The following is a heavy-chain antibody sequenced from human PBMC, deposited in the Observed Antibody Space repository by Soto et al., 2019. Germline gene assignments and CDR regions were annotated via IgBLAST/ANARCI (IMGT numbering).Heavy chain of an antibody. D-gene: IGHD3-10*01. CDR2: INHSGST. J-gene: IGHJ4*02. Sequence: SETLSLTCAVYGGSFSGYYWSWIRQPPGKGLEWIGEINHSGSTNYNPSLKSRVTISVDTSKNQFSLKLSSVTAADTAVYFCARGGSPTTMVRGVYNYWGQGTLVTVSS. CDR3: ARGGSPTTMVRGVYNY. V-gene: IGHV4-34*01. CDR1: GGSFSGYY.